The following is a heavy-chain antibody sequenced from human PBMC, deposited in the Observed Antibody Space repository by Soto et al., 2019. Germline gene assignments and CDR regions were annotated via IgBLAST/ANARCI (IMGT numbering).Heavy chain of an antibody. CDR3: ARPFYSSSLRTYFDY. D-gene: IGHD6-13*01. Sequence: QVQLVQSGAEVKKPGASVKVSCKASGYTFTGYYMHWVRQAPGQGLEWMGWINPNSGGTNYAQKVQGRVTMTRDTSISTAYMELSRLRSDDTAVYYCARPFYSSSLRTYFDYWGQGTLVTVSS. CDR1: GYTFTGYY. V-gene: IGHV1-2*02. CDR2: INPNSGGT. J-gene: IGHJ4*02.